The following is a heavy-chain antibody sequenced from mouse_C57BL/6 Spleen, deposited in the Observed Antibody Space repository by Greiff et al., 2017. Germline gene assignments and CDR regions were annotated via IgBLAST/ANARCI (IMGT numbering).Heavy chain of an antibody. J-gene: IGHJ1*03. CDR3: TGYYGNYVWDVDG. Sequence: EVQLQQSGAELVRPGASVTLSCKASGFNITDYYMHWVKQRPVHGLEWIGVIAPEDGDTAYAQKFQGKATMTADTSSNRAYLKLSSQTSEYTAVYNGTGYYGNYVWDVDGWGTGTTVTVSS. D-gene: IGHD2-1*01. CDR2: IAPEDGDT. V-gene: IGHV14-1*01. CDR1: GFNITDYY.